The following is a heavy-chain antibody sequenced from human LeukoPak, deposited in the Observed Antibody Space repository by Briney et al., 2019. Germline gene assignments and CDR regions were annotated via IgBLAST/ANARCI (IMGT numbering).Heavy chain of an antibody. CDR3: AIQNRRLLWFED. CDR1: GGSISSYY. Sequence: SETLSLTCTVSGGSISSYYWSWIRQPPGKGLEWIGYIYYSGSTNYNPSLKSRVTISVDTSKNQFSLKLSSVTAADTAVYYCAIQNRRLLWFEDWGQGTLVTVSS. J-gene: IGHJ5*02. D-gene: IGHD3-10*01. CDR2: IYYSGST. V-gene: IGHV4-59*08.